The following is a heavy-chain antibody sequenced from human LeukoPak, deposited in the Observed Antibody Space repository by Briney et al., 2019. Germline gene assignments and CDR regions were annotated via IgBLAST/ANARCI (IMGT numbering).Heavy chain of an antibody. CDR3: ARHEPGGWEYYFDY. V-gene: IGHV4-39*01. D-gene: IGHD1-26*01. J-gene: IGHJ4*02. CDR2: IYYSGST. Sequence: SETLSLTCSVSGGSISSGSYYWSWIRQPPGKGLEWIGSIYYSGSTYYNPSLESRVTISVDTSKNQFSLKLSSVTAADTAVYYCARHEPGGWEYYFDYWGQGTLVTVSS. CDR1: GGSISSGSYY.